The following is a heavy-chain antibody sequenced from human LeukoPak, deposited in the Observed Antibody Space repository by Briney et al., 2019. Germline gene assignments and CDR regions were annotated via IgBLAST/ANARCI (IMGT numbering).Heavy chain of an antibody. V-gene: IGHV3-15*01. Sequence: GGSLRLSCAASGFTFSNAWMSWVRQPAGKGLEWVGRIKSKTDGGTTDYAAPVKGRFTISRDDSKNTRYLQMNSLKTEDTAVDYCSTGRQQLVFDYWGQGTLVTVAS. J-gene: IGHJ4*02. CDR3: STGRQQLVFDY. D-gene: IGHD6-13*01. CDR2: IKSKTDGGTT. CDR1: GFTFSNAW.